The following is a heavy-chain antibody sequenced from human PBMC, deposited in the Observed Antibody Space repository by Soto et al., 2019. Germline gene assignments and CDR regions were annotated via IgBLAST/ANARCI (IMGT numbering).Heavy chain of an antibody. V-gene: IGHV5-10-1*04. CDR1: GYSFTSYW. Sequence: EALNICCKGSGYSFTSYWINWVRQMPGKGLEWMGRIDPSDSYTRYSPSFQGQVTISADKSISTAYLQWSSLKASDTAMYYCARGGSIAAAGPPKYYYYYGMDVWGQGTTVTVSS. D-gene: IGHD6-13*01. J-gene: IGHJ6*02. CDR3: ARGGSIAAAGPPKYYYYYGMDV. CDR2: IDPSDSYT.